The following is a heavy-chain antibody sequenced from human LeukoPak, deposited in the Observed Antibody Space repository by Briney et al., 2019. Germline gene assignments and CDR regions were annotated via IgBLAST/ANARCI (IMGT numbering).Heavy chain of an antibody. CDR3: ARKGGNYYDSSGYYYSYYGMDV. J-gene: IGHJ6*02. Sequence: PSETLSLTCTVSGGSISSYYWSWIRQPPGKGLEWIGYIYYSGSTNYNPSLKSRVTISVDTSKNQFSLKLSSVTAADTAVYYCARKGGNYYDSSGYYYSYYGMDVWGQGTTVTVSS. CDR2: IYYSGST. V-gene: IGHV4-59*08. D-gene: IGHD3-22*01. CDR1: GGSISSYY.